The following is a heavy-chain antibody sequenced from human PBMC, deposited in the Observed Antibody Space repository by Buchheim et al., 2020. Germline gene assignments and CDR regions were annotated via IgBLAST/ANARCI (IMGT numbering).Heavy chain of an antibody. CDR2: IFHSGST. J-gene: IGHJ4*02. D-gene: IGHD6-19*01. CDR3: ARGDSSGWYLDY. CDR1: GGSIGSYY. V-gene: IGHV4-59*01. Sequence: QVQLQESGPGLVKPSETLSLTCTVSGGSIGSYYWNWIRQPPGKGLEWIGYIFHSGSTKYNPSLKSRLTMSVDTSKDQFPLLLSSLTAADTAVYYCARGDSSGWYLDYWGQGIL.